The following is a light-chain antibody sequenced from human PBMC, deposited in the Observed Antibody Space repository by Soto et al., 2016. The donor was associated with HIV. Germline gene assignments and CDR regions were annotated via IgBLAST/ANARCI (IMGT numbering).Light chain of an antibody. V-gene: IGLV3-21*03. CDR2: EDS. J-gene: IGLJ1*01. CDR3: QVWDNSGDPXYV. CDR1: NIGLKS. Sequence: SYELTQPPSVSVAPGKTARITCGETNIGLKSVHWYQQKSGQAPVLVVYEDSDRPSGIPERFSGSNSGNTATLTISRVEAGDEADYYCQVWDNSGDPXYVFGSGPRSPS.